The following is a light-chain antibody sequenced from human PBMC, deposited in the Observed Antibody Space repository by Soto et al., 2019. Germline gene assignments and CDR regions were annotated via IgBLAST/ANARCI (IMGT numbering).Light chain of an antibody. V-gene: IGKV3-15*01. CDR3: QQYNDWPFT. CDR2: GAS. Sequence: EIVMTQSPATLSVSPGERATLSCRASQSVSSNLAWYQQKPGQAPRLLIYGASTRATGVPDSVSGGGSGTEFTLTISSLQSEDFAVYYCQQYNDWPFTFGPGTKVDIK. CDR1: QSVSSN. J-gene: IGKJ3*01.